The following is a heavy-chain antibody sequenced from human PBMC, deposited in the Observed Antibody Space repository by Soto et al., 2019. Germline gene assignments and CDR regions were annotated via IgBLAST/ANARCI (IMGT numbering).Heavy chain of an antibody. CDR2: ISWNSGSI. CDR1: GFTFDDYA. J-gene: IGHJ4*02. CDR3: AKGGIAARSQVDY. D-gene: IGHD6-6*01. V-gene: IGHV3-9*01. Sequence: EVQLVESGGGLVQPGRSLRLSCAASGFTFDDYAMHWVRQAPGKGLEWVSGISWNSGSIGYADSVKGRFTISRDNAKNSRHLQMNSLRAEYTALYYCAKGGIAARSQVDYWGQGTLVTVSS.